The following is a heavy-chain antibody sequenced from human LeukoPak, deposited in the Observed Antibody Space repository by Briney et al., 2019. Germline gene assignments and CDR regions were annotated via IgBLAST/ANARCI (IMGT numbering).Heavy chain of an antibody. D-gene: IGHD3-3*01. V-gene: IGHV3-48*01. Sequence: GGSLRLSCAASGFTFSSYSMNWVRQAPGKGLEGVSYISISSTIYYADSVKGRFTISRDNANNSLYLQMNSLRAEDTAVYYCARGVGRDFWSGYYPGYMDVWGKGTTVTVSS. CDR3: ARGVGRDFWSGYYPGYMDV. J-gene: IGHJ6*03. CDR2: ISISSTI. CDR1: GFTFSSYS.